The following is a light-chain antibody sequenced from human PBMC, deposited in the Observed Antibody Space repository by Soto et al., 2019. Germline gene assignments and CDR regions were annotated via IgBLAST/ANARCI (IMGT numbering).Light chain of an antibody. Sequence: EIVLTQSPATLALSPGERATLSCRASQSVSSYLAWYQQKPGQAPRLLIYDASNRATGIPARFSGSGSGTDFTLTISSLESVDFSVYYCQQRSNWPPTVGQGTRLEIK. CDR1: QSVSSY. CDR3: QQRSNWPPT. J-gene: IGKJ5*01. V-gene: IGKV3-11*01. CDR2: DAS.